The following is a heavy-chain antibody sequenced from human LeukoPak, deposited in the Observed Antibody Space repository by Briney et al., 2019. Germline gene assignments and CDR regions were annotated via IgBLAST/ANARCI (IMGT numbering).Heavy chain of an antibody. V-gene: IGHV1-8*01. CDR3: AIRSSGWYLRGNDAFDI. Sequence: GASVKVSYKASGYTFTSCDINWVRQAPGQGLEWMGWMNPNSGNTGYAQKFQGRVTMTRNTSISTAYMELSSLRSEDTAVYYCAIRSSGWYLRGNDAFDIWGQRTMVTVSS. D-gene: IGHD6-19*01. CDR1: GYTFTSCD. J-gene: IGHJ3*02. CDR2: MNPNSGNT.